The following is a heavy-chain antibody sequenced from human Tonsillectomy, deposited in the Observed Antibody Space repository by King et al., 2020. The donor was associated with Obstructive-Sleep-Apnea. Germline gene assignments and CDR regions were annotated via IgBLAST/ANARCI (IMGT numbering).Heavy chain of an antibody. J-gene: IGHJ6*02. CDR3: AKTPYRYYGLDV. CDR1: GFTFSSYW. Sequence: EVQLVESVGGLVQPGWSLRLSCAASGFTFSSYWMFCFWQTPGKGLVWVSRINSDGIRPSHADSVKGRLTISRENAKNTLYLQMNSLRAEDTAVYYCAKTPYRYYGLDVWGQGTTVTVSS. CDR2: INSDGIRP. V-gene: IGHV3-74*01. D-gene: IGHD3-16*02.